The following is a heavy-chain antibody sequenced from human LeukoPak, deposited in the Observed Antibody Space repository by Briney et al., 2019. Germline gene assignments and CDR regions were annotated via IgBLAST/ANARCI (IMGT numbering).Heavy chain of an antibody. CDR2: ISYDGSNK. J-gene: IGHJ4*02. D-gene: IGHD1-26*01. CDR1: GFTFSSYA. CDR3: ARDSGSYLGDY. V-gene: IGHV3-30-3*01. Sequence: GRSLRLSCAASGFTFSSYAMHWVRQAPGKGLEWVAVISYDGSNKYYADSVKGRFTISRDNSKNTLYLQMNSLRAEDTAVYYCARDSGSYLGDYWGPGTLVTVSS.